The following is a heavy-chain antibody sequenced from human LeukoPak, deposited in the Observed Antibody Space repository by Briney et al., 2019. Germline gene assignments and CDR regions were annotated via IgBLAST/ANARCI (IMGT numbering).Heavy chain of an antibody. V-gene: IGHV4-34*01. J-gene: IGHJ6*02. CDR1: GGSFSGYY. Sequence: SETLSLTCAVYGGSFSGYYWSWIRQPPGKGLEWIGEINHSGSTNYNPSLKSRVTIPVDTSKNQFSLKLSSVTAADTAVYYCARRFVLLWFGELLGYYYYGMDVWGQGTTVTVSS. CDR3: ARRFVLLWFGELLGYYYYGMDV. CDR2: INHSGST. D-gene: IGHD3-10*01.